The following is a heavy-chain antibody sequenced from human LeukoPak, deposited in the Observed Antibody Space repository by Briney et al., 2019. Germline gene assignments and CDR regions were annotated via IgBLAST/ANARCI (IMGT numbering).Heavy chain of an antibody. CDR3: ANLTPNDAFDI. J-gene: IGHJ3*02. V-gene: IGHV3-30*02. Sequence: GGSLRLSCAASGFIFSSYAMHWVRQAPGKGLEWVSYIRHDRSNEYYADPVKGRFTISRDNSKNTLYLQMNSLRAEDTAVYYCANLTPNDAFDIWGQGTMVTVSS. CDR1: GFIFSSYA. CDR2: IRHDRSNE. D-gene: IGHD2-15*01.